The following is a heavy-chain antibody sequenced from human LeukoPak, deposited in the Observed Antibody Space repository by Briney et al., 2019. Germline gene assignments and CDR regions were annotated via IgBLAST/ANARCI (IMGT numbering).Heavy chain of an antibody. D-gene: IGHD3-10*01. J-gene: IGHJ4*02. CDR1: GFTFNSYA. V-gene: IGHV3-30-3*01. Sequence: GRSLRLSCAASGFTFNSYAMHWVRQAPGKGLEWVAVISYDGSNKYYADSVKGRFTVSRDNSKNTLYLQINSLRAEDTAVYYCASLRGRGYDYWGQGTLVTVSS. CDR3: ASLRGRGYDY. CDR2: ISYDGSNK.